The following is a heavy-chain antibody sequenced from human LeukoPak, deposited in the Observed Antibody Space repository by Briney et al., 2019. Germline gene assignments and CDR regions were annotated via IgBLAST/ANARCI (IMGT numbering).Heavy chain of an antibody. Sequence: ASVKVSCKASGYTFTSYGISWVRQAPGQGLEWMGWISAYNGNTNYAQKLQGRVTMTTDTSTSTAYMELRSLRSDDTAVYYCARLAPASYDSSGKGIINWFDPWGQGTLVTVSS. CDR2: ISAYNGNT. D-gene: IGHD3-22*01. V-gene: IGHV1-18*01. CDR1: GYTFTSYG. J-gene: IGHJ5*02. CDR3: ARLAPASYDSSGKGIINWFDP.